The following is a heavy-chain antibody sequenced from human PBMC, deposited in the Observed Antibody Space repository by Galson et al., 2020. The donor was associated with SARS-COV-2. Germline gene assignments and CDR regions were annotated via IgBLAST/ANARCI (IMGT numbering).Heavy chain of an antibody. J-gene: IGHJ4*02. Sequence: GESLKISCAASGFTFSSYWMSWVRQAPGKGLEWVANIKQDGSEIYNVDSVKGRFTISRDNAKNSLYLQMNSLRAEDTAVYFCARLHASGFSSRWYRGYWGQGTLVTVS. CDR3: ARLHASGFSSRWYRGY. CDR2: IKQDGSEI. CDR1: GFTFSSYW. V-gene: IGHV3-7*01. D-gene: IGHD6-13*01.